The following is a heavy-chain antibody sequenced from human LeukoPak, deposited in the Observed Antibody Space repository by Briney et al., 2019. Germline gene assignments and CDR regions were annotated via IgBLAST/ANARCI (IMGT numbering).Heavy chain of an antibody. CDR2: ISAYNGNT. J-gene: IGHJ4*02. Sequence: ASVKVSCKASGYTFTSYGISWVRQAPGQGLEWMGWISAYNGNTNYAQKPQGRVTITTDTSTSTAYMELRSLRSDDTAVYYCAREGSSGWYSGNDYWGQGTLVTVSS. CDR1: GYTFTSYG. D-gene: IGHD6-19*01. V-gene: IGHV1-18*01. CDR3: AREGSSGWYSGNDY.